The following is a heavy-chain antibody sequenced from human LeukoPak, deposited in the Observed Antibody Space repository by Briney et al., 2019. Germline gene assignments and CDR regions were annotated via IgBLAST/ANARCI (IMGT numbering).Heavy chain of an antibody. CDR1: GGSISSSSYY. CDR3: ARPLGGATLHAFDI. D-gene: IGHD4/OR15-4a*01. Sequence: PSGTLSLTCTVSGGSISSSSYYWGWIRQPPGKGLEWIGSIYYSGSTFYNPSLKSRVTISVDTSKNQFSLKLSSETAADTAVYYCARPLGGATLHAFDIWGQGTMVTVSS. J-gene: IGHJ3*02. CDR2: IYYSGST. V-gene: IGHV4-39*01.